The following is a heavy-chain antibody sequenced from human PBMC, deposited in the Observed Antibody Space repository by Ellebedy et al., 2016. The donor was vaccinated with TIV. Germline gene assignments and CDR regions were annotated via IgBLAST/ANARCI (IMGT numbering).Heavy chain of an antibody. D-gene: IGHD2/OR15-2a*01. Sequence: GESLKISCAASGFTFGSYGMHWVRQAPGKGLAWVAGMWYDGTHEHYADPVKGRFTISSDNSKNTLFLQMNSLRAEDTALYYCARFYASYGMDVWGQGTLVTVSS. CDR1: GFTFGSYG. J-gene: IGHJ6*02. CDR3: ARFYASYGMDV. V-gene: IGHV3-33*08. CDR2: MWYDGTHE.